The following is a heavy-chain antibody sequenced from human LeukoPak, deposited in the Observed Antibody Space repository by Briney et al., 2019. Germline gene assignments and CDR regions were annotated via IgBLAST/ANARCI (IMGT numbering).Heavy chain of an antibody. CDR1: GFTFSSYG. CDR2: IRYDGSNK. D-gene: IGHD3-22*01. Sequence: PGGSLRLSCAASGFTFSSYGMHWVRQAPGKGLEWVAFIRYDGSNKYYADSVKGRFTISRDNSKNTLYLQMNSLRAEDTAVYYCASGGYYDSSGFVAPYWGQGTLVTVSS. CDR3: ASGGYYDSSGFVAPY. J-gene: IGHJ4*02. V-gene: IGHV3-30*02.